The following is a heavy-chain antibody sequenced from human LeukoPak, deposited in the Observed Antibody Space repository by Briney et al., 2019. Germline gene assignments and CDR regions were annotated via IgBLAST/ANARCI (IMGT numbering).Heavy chain of an antibody. J-gene: IGHJ3*02. D-gene: IGHD2-21*02. Sequence: SETLSLTCTVSGGSISSSSYYWGWIRQPPGKGLEWIVSIYYSGSTYYNPSLKSRVTISVDTSKNQFSLKLSSVTAAVTAVYYCARLGIVVVTADAFDIWGQGTMVTVSS. CDR1: GGSISSSSYY. CDR2: IYYSGST. CDR3: ARLGIVVVTADAFDI. V-gene: IGHV4-39*01.